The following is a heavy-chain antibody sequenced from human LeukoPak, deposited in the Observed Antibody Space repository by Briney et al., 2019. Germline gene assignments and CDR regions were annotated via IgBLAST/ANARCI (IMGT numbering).Heavy chain of an antibody. V-gene: IGHV3-38-3*01. D-gene: IGHD3-22*01. CDR2: ISGGST. Sequence: GGSLRLSCAASGFTVSSNEMSWVRQAPGKGLEWVSSISGGSTYYADSRKGRFTISRDNSKNTLYLQMNSLRAEDTAVYYCAKDHVFTLAFDIWGQGTMVTVSS. CDR1: GFTVSSNE. CDR3: AKDHVFTLAFDI. J-gene: IGHJ3*02.